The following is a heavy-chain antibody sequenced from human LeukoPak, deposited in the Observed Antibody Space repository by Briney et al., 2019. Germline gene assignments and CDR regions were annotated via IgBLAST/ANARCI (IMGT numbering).Heavy chain of an antibody. CDR1: GFTFDDYG. V-gene: IGHV3-20*04. CDR3: ARVRVSAYYGSGSYPYYFDY. D-gene: IGHD3-10*01. CDR2: INWNGGST. J-gene: IGHJ4*02. Sequence: PGGSLRLSXAASGFTFDDYGMSWVRQAPGKGLEWVSGINWNGGSTGYADSVKGRFTISRDNAKNSLYLQMNSLRAEDTALYYCARVRVSAYYGSGSYPYYFDYWGQGTLVTVSS.